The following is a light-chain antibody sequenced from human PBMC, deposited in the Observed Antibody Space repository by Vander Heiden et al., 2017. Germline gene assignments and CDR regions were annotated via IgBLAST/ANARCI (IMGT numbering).Light chain of an antibody. Sequence: LVRTQAPSAAASLRPPVKLTCHLRRGPTSSAIAWHQQQPEKGPRYWKKLNSDGSHNKGDGIPVRLSGSRYAAERYPTISSVQCNYEADYSCLACGTVVVCGGGTKLTVL. CDR2: LNSDGSH. CDR3: LACGTVVV. J-gene: IGLJ3*02. V-gene: IGLV4-69*01. CDR1: RGPTSSA.